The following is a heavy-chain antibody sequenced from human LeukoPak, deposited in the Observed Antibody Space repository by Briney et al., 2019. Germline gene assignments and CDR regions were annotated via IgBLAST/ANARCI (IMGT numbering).Heavy chain of an antibody. CDR2: IYSGGST. D-gene: IGHD6-19*01. V-gene: IGHV3-53*01. Sequence: GGSLRLSCAASEFSVGSNYMTWVRQAPGKGLEWVSLIYSGGSTYYADSVKGQFTISRDNSKNMLYLQMTSLRAEDTAVYYCAKGTSTYSSGSFDYWGRGTLVTVSS. CDR3: AKGTSTYSSGSFDY. CDR1: EFSVGSNY. J-gene: IGHJ4*02.